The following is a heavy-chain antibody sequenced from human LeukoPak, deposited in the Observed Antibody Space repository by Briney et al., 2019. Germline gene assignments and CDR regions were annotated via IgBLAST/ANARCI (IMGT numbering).Heavy chain of an antibody. CDR3: ARGQLEQMVY. J-gene: IGHJ4*02. Sequence: GGSLRLSCAASGFTFSSYSMNWVRQAPGKGLEWVSSISSSSSYIHYADSVKGRFTISRDNAKNSLYLQMNSLRAEDTAVYYCARGQLEQMVYWGQGTLVTVSS. V-gene: IGHV3-21*01. CDR2: ISSSSSYI. CDR1: GFTFSSYS. D-gene: IGHD1/OR15-1a*01.